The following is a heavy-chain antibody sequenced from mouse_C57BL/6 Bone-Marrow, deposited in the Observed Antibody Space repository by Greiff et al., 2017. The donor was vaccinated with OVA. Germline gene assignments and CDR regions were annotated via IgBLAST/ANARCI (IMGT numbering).Heavy chain of an antibody. CDR2: IWSGGST. V-gene: IGHV2-2*01. CDR3: ARNWGGDY. CDR1: GFSLTSYG. J-gene: IGHJ4*01. Sequence: VQLQQSGPGLVQPSQSLSISCTVSGFSLTSYGVHWVRQSPGKGLEWLGVIWSGGSTDYNAAFISRRSISKDNSKSQVFFRMNSLQADDTAIYYCARNWGGDYWVQGTSVTVSS.